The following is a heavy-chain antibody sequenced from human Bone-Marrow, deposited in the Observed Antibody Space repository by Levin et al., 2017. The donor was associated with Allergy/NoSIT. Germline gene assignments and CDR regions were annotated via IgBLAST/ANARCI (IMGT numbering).Heavy chain of an antibody. Sequence: ASVKVSCKTSGGTFSDHGISWVRQAPGEGLEWMGGIIPRFETPNYAQKFRGRVTITADMSTTTVFLELNSLRSDDTAVYYCPRGESWEWKLRWGFDYWGQGTLVTVSS. CDR1: GGTFSDHG. CDR3: PRGESWEWKLRWGFDY. V-gene: IGHV1-69*06. CDR2: IIPRFETP. J-gene: IGHJ4*02. D-gene: IGHD2-15*01.